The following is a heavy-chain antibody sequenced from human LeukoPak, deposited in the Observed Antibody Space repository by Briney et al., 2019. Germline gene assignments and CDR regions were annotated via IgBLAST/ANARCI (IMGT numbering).Heavy chain of an antibody. D-gene: IGHD3-10*01. CDR3: ARIGFGFGEYPSPFDY. CDR1: GFTFSSYV. Sequence: GGSLRLSCAASGFTFSSYVMSWVRQAPGKGLEWVSAISGSGGSTYYADSVKGRFTVSRDNAKNSLYLQMNSLRAEDTAVYYCARIGFGFGEYPSPFDYWGQGTLVTVSS. V-gene: IGHV3-23*01. CDR2: ISGSGGST. J-gene: IGHJ4*02.